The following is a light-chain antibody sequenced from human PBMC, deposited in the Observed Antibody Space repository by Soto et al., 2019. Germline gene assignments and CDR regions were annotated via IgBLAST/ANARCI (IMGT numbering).Light chain of an antibody. CDR2: GAS. Sequence: EIVMTQSPASLSVSPGERATLSCRASHRVSSYLAWYQQKPGQAPGLLIYGASTRATGMPARFSGSGSGTEFTLTISSLQSEDFAVYYCQQYNNWPLTFGAGTKVDIK. V-gene: IGKV3-15*01. CDR1: HRVSSY. CDR3: QQYNNWPLT. J-gene: IGKJ4*01.